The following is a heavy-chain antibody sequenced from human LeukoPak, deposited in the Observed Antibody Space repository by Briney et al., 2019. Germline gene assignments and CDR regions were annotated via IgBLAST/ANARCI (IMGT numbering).Heavy chain of an antibody. CDR1: GFTVSSNS. CDR3: ARVGWANGDYRNFDY. Sequence: PGGSLRLSCTVSGFTVSSNSMSWVRQAPGKGLEWVSFIYSDNTHYSDSVKGRFTISRDNSKNTLYLQMNSLRAEDTALYYCARVGWANGDYRNFDYWGQGTLVTVSS. V-gene: IGHV3-53*01. D-gene: IGHD4-17*01. J-gene: IGHJ4*02. CDR2: IYSDNT.